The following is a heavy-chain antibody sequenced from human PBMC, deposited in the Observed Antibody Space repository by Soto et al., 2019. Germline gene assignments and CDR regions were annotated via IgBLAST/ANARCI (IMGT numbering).Heavy chain of an antibody. CDR1: GFIFSSYT. V-gene: IGHV3-23*01. CDR3: AKARCSSATCYVPDY. CDR2: ISGSGGSP. Sequence: GGSLRLSCAASGFIFSSYTMSWVRQAPGKGLKKVSVISGSGGSPYHADTVQGRFTISRDNPKNTLYLKMNSMRAEDTAIYYCAKARCSSATCYVPDYWGQGTLVTVSS. J-gene: IGHJ4*02. D-gene: IGHD2-2*01.